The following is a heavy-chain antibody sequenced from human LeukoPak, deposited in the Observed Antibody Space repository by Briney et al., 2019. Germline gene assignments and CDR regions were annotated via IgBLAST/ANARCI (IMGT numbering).Heavy chain of an antibody. CDR1: GGSFCGYY. CDR2: INHSGST. D-gene: IGHD3-22*01. Sequence: SETLSLTCAVYGGSFCGYYWSWIRQPLGGGLEWIGEINHSGSTNYNPSLKSRVTISVDTSKNQFSLTLSSVTAADTSVYYCARPRARTYYYDRSGYFDDWGQGTLVTVSS. CDR3: ARPRARTYYYDRSGYFDD. V-gene: IGHV4-34*01. J-gene: IGHJ4*02.